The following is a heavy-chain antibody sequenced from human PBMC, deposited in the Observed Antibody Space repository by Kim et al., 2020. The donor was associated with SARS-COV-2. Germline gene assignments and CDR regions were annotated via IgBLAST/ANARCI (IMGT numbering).Heavy chain of an antibody. J-gene: IGHJ4*02. Sequence: ASVKVSCKASGYTFTGYYMHWVRQAPGQGLEWMGWINPNSGGTNYAQKFQGRVTMTRDTSISTAYMELSRLRSDDTAVHYCARDLGIRYSSGWTLPLDYFDYWGQGTLVTVSP. CDR1: GYTFTGYY. D-gene: IGHD6-19*01. V-gene: IGHV1-2*02. CDR2: INPNSGGT. CDR3: ARDLGIRYSSGWTLPLDYFDY.